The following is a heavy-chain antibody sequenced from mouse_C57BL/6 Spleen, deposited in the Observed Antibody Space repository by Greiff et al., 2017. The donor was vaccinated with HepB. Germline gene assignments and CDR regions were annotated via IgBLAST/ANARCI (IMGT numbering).Heavy chain of an antibody. CDR2: IYPGDGDT. J-gene: IGHJ2*01. V-gene: IGHV1-82*01. D-gene: IGHD1-1*01. CDR1: GYTFSSSW. Sequence: VKLQQSGAELVKPGASVKISCKASGYTFSSSWMTWVKQRPGKGLEWIGRIYPGDGDTNDNGKFKGKATLTADTSSSTAYMQLSSLTSEDSAVYYCARKGTTVVLDYWGQGTTLTVSA. CDR3: ARKGTTVVLDY.